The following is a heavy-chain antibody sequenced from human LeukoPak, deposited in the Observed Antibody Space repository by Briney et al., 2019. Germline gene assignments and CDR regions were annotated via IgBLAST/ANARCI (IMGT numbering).Heavy chain of an antibody. CDR2: ISYDGSNK. J-gene: IGHJ4*02. CDR3: ARDRYSSGYYLDY. CDR1: GFTFSSYA. Sequence: GGSLRLSCAASGFTFSSYAMHWVRQAPGKGLEWVAVISYDGSNKYYADSVKGRFTISRDNSKNTLYLQMSSLRAEDTAVYYCARDRYSSGYYLDYWGQGTLVTVSS. D-gene: IGHD3-22*01. V-gene: IGHV3-30-3*01.